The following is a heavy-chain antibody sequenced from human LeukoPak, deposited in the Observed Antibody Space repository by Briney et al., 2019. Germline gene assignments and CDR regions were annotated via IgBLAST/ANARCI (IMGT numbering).Heavy chain of an antibody. CDR3: ARPYNSGPVFYYMAV. V-gene: IGHV1-2*02. J-gene: IGHJ6*03. Sequence: ASVKVSCKASGYTFTDYYMQWVRQAPGEGFEWMGWINAKSGGTNYVQKFQGRVIMTRDTSITAAYMELSRLTSDDTAVYYCARPYNSGPVFYYMAVWGKGTTVTVSS. CDR2: INAKSGGT. D-gene: IGHD3-10*01. CDR1: GYTFTDYY.